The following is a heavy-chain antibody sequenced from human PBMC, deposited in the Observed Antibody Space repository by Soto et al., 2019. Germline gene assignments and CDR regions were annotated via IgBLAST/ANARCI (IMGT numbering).Heavy chain of an antibody. Sequence: QVQLVQSGAEVKKPGASVKVSCKFSGYSFINYGMTWVRQAPGQGFEWMGWISGSNGATNYAQRFQGRVTLTTDTSTNTDYMELRSLRLDHTAIYYCARDSKWLIINGNWFDSWGQGTLVTVSS. J-gene: IGHJ5*01. CDR1: GYSFINYG. D-gene: IGHD5-12*01. CDR2: ISGSNGAT. CDR3: ARDSKWLIINGNWFDS. V-gene: IGHV1-18*04.